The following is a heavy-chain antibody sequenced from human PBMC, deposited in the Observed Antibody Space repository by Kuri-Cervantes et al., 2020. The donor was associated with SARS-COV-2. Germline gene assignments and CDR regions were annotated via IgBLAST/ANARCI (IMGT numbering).Heavy chain of an antibody. D-gene: IGHD6-19*01. V-gene: IGHV4-59*08. CDR1: GYSISSDNY. CDR2: IYYSGST. Sequence: SETLSLTCTVSGYSISSDNYWSWIRQPPGKGLEWIGYIYYSGSTNYNPSLKSRVTISVDTSKNQFSLKLSSVTAADTAVYYCARQEVAGDFDYWGQGTLVTVSS. J-gene: IGHJ4*02. CDR3: ARQEVAGDFDY.